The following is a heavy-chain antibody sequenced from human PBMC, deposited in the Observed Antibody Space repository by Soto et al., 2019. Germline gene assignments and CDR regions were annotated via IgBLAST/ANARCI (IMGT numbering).Heavy chain of an antibody. CDR1: GYTFTSNG. CDR2: ISAYNGNT. CDR3: ARDLAYCGGDCYPSDY. J-gene: IGHJ4*02. D-gene: IGHD2-21*02. Sequence: QVQLVQSGAEVKKPGASVKFSCKASGYTFTSNGISWVRQAPGQGLEWMGWISAYNGNTNYAQKLQGRVTMTTDTSTSTAYMERRILRSDDTAVYYWARDLAYCGGDCYPSDYWGQGTLGTVSS. V-gene: IGHV1-18*01.